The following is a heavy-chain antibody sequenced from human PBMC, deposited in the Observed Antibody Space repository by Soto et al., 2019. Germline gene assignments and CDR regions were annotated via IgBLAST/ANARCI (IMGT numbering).Heavy chain of an antibody. Sequence: AVGSLRLSCAASGFTVSSNYMSWVRQAPGKGLEWVSVIYSGGSTYYADSVKGRFTISRDNSKNTLYLQMNSLRAEDTAVYYCARDNRGIYTYSSGWPFDYWGQGTLVTVSS. CDR1: GFTVSSNY. D-gene: IGHD6-19*01. CDR2: IYSGGST. V-gene: IGHV3-66*01. CDR3: ARDNRGIYTYSSGWPFDY. J-gene: IGHJ4*02.